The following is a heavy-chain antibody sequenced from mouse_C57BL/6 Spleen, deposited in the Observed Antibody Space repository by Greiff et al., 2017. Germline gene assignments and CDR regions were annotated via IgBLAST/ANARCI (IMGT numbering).Heavy chain of an antibody. CDR3: ASLLQWYFDV. J-gene: IGHJ1*03. D-gene: IGHD2-1*01. CDR1: GYSITSGYY. CDR2: ISYDGSN. Sequence: EVHLVESGPGLVKPSQSLSLPCSVTGYSITSGYYWNWIRQFPGNKLEWMGYISYDGSNNYNPSLKNRISITRDTSKNQFFLKLNSVTTEDTATYYCASLLQWYFDVWGTGTTVTVSS. V-gene: IGHV3-6*01.